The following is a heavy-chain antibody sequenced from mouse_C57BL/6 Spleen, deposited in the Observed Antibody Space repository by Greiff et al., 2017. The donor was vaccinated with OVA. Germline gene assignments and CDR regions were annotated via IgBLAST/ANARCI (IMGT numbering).Heavy chain of an antibody. Sequence: VQLQQSGPELVKPGASVKISCKASGYTFTDYYMNWVKQSHGKSLEWIGDINPNNGGTSYNQKFKGKATLTVDKSSSTAYMELRSLTSEDSAVYYCARLGYYGSRGYFDYWGQGTTLTVSS. J-gene: IGHJ2*01. D-gene: IGHD1-1*01. V-gene: IGHV1-26*01. CDR3: ARLGYYGSRGYFDY. CDR2: INPNNGGT. CDR1: GYTFTDYY.